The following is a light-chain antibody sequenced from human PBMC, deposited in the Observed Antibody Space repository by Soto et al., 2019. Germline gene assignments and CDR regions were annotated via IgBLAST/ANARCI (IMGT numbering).Light chain of an antibody. CDR3: RQRSNWT. CDR2: DAS. CDR1: QSVSSY. Sequence: EIVLTQSPATLSLSPGERATLPCRASQSVSSYLAWYQQKPGQAPRLLIYDASSRATGMTAWFSGSGAGTYFTPSVSSLEPEDFAVYYCRQRSNWTFGQGTKVDI. J-gene: IGKJ1*01. V-gene: IGKV3-11*01.